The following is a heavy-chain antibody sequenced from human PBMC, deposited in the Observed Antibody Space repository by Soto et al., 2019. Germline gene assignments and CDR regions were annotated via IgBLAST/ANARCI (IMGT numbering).Heavy chain of an antibody. D-gene: IGHD2-21*02. CDR3: VCFECGRTAVVTAMEANGY. CDR2: VNSDESTT. J-gene: IGHJ4*02. Sequence: VHLVASGGGLVQPGGSLRLSCAASGFTFSSYWMHWVRQGPGKGLAWVSRVNSDESTTSYADPVKGRFTISRDNAKNTLYLQMSSLRVEDTALYYCVCFECGRTAVVTAMEANGYWGQGTLVTVSS. V-gene: IGHV3-74*01. CDR1: GFTFSSYW.